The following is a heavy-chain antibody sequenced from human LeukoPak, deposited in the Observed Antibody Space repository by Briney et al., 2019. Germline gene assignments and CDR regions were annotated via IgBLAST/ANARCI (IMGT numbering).Heavy chain of an antibody. Sequence: GGSLRLSCAASGFTFNNYAMSWVRQAPGKGLEWVSAISGSGGNTYYADSVKGRFTISRDNSKDTLYLQMNSLRAEDTAVYYCAKEIMETTYFDYWGQGTLVTVSS. D-gene: IGHD3-16*01. V-gene: IGHV3-23*01. CDR1: GFTFNNYA. CDR3: AKEIMETTYFDY. CDR2: ISGSGGNT. J-gene: IGHJ4*02.